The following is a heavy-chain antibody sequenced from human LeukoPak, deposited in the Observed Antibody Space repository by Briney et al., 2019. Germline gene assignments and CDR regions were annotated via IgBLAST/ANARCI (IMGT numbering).Heavy chain of an antibody. D-gene: IGHD3-22*01. V-gene: IGHV3-72*01. Sequence: PGGGLRLSCAASGVTFSDHYMDWGGQAEGKGMEWGGRRRNKANRNIKEYAASVKGIFSISRDESKSSMYLQMNSLNTDDTAVYYCARGGTYYYDSSGYYYWGQGTLVTVSS. J-gene: IGHJ4*02. CDR2: RRNKANRNIK. CDR3: ARGGTYYYDSSGYYY. CDR1: GVTFSDHY.